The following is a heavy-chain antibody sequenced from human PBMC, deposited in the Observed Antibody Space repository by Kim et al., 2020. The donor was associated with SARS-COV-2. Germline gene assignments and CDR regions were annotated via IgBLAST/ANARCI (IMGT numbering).Heavy chain of an antibody. CDR2: INWNAAST. D-gene: IGHD3-10*01. CDR1: GFTFDDYG. J-gene: IGHJ6*02. Sequence: GGSLRLSCAASGFTFDDYGMTWVRQAPGKGLEWVSEINWNAASTRYGDSVMGRFTISRDNAKKSLYLQMNSLRAEDTALYYCARGPRGYYNALDVWGQGTTVTVSS. CDR3: ARGPRGYYNALDV. V-gene: IGHV3-20*04.